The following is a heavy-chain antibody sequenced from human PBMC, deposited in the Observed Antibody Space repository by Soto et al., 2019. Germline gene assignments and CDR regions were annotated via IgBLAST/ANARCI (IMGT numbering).Heavy chain of an antibody. J-gene: IGHJ6*02. CDR1: GFTFSSYG. V-gene: IGHV3-30*18. CDR2: ISYDGSNK. CDR3: ANRFASPVIRNYYYCMDV. D-gene: IGHD4-4*01. Sequence: VGSLRLSCAASGFTFSSYGMHWVRQAPGKGLEWVAVISYDGSNKYYADSVKGRFTISRDNSKNTLYLQMNSLRAEDTAVYYCANRFASPVIRNYYYCMDVCGQGTTVTVSS.